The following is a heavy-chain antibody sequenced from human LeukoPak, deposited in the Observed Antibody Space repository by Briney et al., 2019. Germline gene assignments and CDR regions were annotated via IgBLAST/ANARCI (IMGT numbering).Heavy chain of an antibody. CDR1: GFTFRAFG. J-gene: IGHJ4*02. V-gene: IGHV3-23*01. D-gene: IGHD2-2*02. CDR2: TTDRGGST. Sequence: GGSLRLSCAASGFTFRAFGMSWVRQAPGKGLEWVSSTTDRGGSTYYADSVKGRFTISRDNAKNSLYLQMNSLRAEDTAVYYCARSSYPGGFDYWGQGTLVTVSS. CDR3: ARSSYPGGFDY.